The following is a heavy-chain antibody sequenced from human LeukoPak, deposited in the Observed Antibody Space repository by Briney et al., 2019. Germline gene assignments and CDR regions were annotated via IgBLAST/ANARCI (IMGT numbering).Heavy chain of an antibody. CDR1: GFVFSTYG. D-gene: IGHD2/OR15-2a*01. CDR3: AKDGRSTTPGY. J-gene: IGHJ4*02. V-gene: IGHV3-33*06. CDR2: IWHDGSIK. Sequence: PGGSLRLSCAASGFVFSTYGMHWVRQAPGKGLEWVAVIWHDGSIKHYGDSVGGRFTISRDNSENTLYLQMNSLRAEDTAVYYCAKDGRSTTPGYWGQGTLVTVSS.